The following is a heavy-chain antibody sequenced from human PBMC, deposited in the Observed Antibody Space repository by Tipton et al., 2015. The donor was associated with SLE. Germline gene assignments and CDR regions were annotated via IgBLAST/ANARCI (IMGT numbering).Heavy chain of an antibody. Sequence: SLRLSCVASGFNFNNYATGWVRQAPGKGLEWVTSISENDGRTFYVDSVKGRFTISRDNSRNTLHLQMNSLRAEDTAIYYCAKAGSDTNMIYDYWGQGTLVTVSS. J-gene: IGHJ4*02. CDR3: AKAGSDTNMIYDY. CDR2: ISENDGRT. V-gene: IGHV3-23*01. D-gene: IGHD3/OR15-3a*01. CDR1: GFNFNNYA.